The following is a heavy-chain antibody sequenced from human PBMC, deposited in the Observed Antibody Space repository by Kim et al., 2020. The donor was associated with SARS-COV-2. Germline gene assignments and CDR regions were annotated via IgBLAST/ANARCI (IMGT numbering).Heavy chain of an antibody. V-gene: IGHV4-34*01. CDR2: INHSGST. Sequence: SETLSLTCAVYGGSFSGYYWSWIRQPPGKGLEWIGEINHSGSTNYNPSLKSRVTISVDTSKNQFSLKLSSVTAADTAVYYCATITDDYGVENWGQGTLVT. D-gene: IGHD4-17*01. CDR3: ATITDDYGVEN. J-gene: IGHJ4*02. CDR1: GGSFSGYY.